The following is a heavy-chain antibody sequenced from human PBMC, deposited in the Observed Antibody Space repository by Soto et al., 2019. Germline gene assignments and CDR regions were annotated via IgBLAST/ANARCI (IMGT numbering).Heavy chain of an antibody. CDR2: IIPILGIA. CDR1: GGTFSSYT. J-gene: IGHJ6*02. D-gene: IGHD3-10*01. CDR3: ASEGRPQWVGEAGGMDV. Sequence: QVQLVQSGAEVKKPGSSVKVSCKASGGTFSSYTISCVRQAPGQGLEWMGRIIPILGIANYAQKVQGIATITADKSTSTADMELRSLRSEDTAGDYCASEGRPQWVGEAGGMDVWGQGTTVTVS. V-gene: IGHV1-69*02.